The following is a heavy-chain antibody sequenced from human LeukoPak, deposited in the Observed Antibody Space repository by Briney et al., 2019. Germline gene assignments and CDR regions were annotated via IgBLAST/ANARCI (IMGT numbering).Heavy chain of an antibody. V-gene: IGHV3-21*01. D-gene: IGHD3-22*01. CDR1: GFTFSSHS. CDR3: ARDSDSSGYLIVRDW. CDR2: ISSSSSYI. J-gene: IGHJ4*02. Sequence: GGSLRLSCAASGFTFSSHSMNWVRQAPGKGLEWVASISSSSSYIYYADSVKGRFTISRDNAKNSLYLQMNSLRAEDTAVYYCARDSDSSGYLIVRDWWGQGTLVSVSS.